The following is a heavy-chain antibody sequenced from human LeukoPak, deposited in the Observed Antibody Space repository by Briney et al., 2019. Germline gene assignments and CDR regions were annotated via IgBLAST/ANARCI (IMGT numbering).Heavy chain of an antibody. Sequence: GGSLRLSCAASGFTASSNYMSWVRQAPGKGLGWVSVIYSGGSTYYADSVKGRFTISRDNSKNTLYLQTNSLRAEDTAVYYCASRISRYYSSSWEKDGMDVWGQGTTVTVSS. CDR1: GFTASSNY. CDR2: IYSGGST. D-gene: IGHD6-13*01. CDR3: ASRISRYYSSSWEKDGMDV. V-gene: IGHV3-66*02. J-gene: IGHJ6*02.